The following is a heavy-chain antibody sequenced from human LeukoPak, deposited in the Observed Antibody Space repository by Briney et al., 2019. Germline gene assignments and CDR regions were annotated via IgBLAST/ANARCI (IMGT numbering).Heavy chain of an antibody. CDR2: ISSSSSYI. V-gene: IGHV3-21*01. D-gene: IGHD3-10*01. CDR3: ARDRLVEYYGSGSLWFDP. Sequence: GGSLRLSCAASGFTFSSYSMNWVRQAPGKGLEWVSSISSSSSYIYYADSVKGRFTISRDSAKNSLYLQMNSLRAEDTAVYYCARDRLVEYYGSGSLWFDPRGQGTLVTVSS. CDR1: GFTFSSYS. J-gene: IGHJ5*02.